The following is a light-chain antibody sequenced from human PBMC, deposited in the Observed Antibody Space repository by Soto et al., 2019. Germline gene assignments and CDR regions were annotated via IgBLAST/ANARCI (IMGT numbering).Light chain of an antibody. Sequence: QSALTQPASVSGSPGQSITISCTGTSSDVGGYNYVSWYQQHPGRAPELIIHDVSHRPSGVSDRFSGSRSGNTASLTISGLQAEDEADYYCSSYTSSTTPLFGGGTKLTVL. CDR2: DVS. V-gene: IGLV2-14*03. CDR3: SSYTSSTTPL. CDR1: SSDVGGYNY. J-gene: IGLJ2*01.